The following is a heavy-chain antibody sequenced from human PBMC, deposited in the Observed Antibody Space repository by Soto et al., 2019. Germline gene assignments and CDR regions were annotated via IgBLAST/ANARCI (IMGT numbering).Heavy chain of an antibody. D-gene: IGHD2-15*01. V-gene: IGHV3-64D*06. J-gene: IGHJ4*02. CDR1: GFIFSEST. Sequence: SLRLSCSASGFIFSESTIYWVRQVPGKGLEAISAVSTSGRSTYYADSVKDRFTISRDNSKNTLFLQMGSLRPEDTAIYYCVKQAHGLDGVAFDYWGQGTQVTVSS. CDR3: VKQAHGLDGVAFDY. CDR2: VSTSGRST.